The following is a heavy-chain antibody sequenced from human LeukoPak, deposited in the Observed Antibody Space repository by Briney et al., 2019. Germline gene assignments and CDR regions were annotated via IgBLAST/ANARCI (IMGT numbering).Heavy chain of an antibody. CDR1: GYTFTSYG. CDR3: ARDPRRSGFDC. D-gene: IGHD1-14*01. Sequence: GASVKDSFKASGYTFTSYGISWVRQAPGQRLEWMGWISPYNGNTKYAQKLQGRVTMTTDTSTSTAYMELRSLRSDDTAVYYCARDPRRSGFDCWGQGTLVTVSS. CDR2: ISPYNGNT. V-gene: IGHV1-18*01. J-gene: IGHJ4*02.